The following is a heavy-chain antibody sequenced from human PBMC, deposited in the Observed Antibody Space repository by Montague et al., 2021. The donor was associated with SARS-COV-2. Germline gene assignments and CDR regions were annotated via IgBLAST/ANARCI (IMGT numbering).Heavy chain of an antibody. J-gene: IGHJ6*03. CDR2: INHGGST. CDR1: GTSFSGYY. V-gene: IGHV4-34*01. D-gene: IGHD3-10*01. Sequence: SETLSPTCAVHGTSFSGYYWNWIRQPPGKGLEWIGEINHGGSTKYRPSLKSRLTISADTSKNQFSLKLTSVAAADTAVYYCARLRDGVVPSPILGVGPYYSYYYMDVWGRGTTVTVSS. CDR3: ARLRDGVVPSPILGVGPYYSYYYMDV.